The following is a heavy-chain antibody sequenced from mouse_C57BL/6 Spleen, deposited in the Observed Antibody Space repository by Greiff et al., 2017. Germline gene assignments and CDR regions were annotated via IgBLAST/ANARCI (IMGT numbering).Heavy chain of an antibody. CDR1: GFTFNTYA. J-gene: IGHJ4*01. V-gene: IGHV10-3*01. CDR3: ARAGTTVVATDYAMDY. CDR2: IRSKSSNYAT. Sequence: EVMLVESGGGLVQPKGSLKLSCAASGFTFNTYAMHWVRQAPGKGLEWVARIRSKSSNYATYYADSVKDRFTISRDDSQSMLYLKMNNLKTEDTAMYYCARAGTTVVATDYAMDYWGQGTSVTVSS. D-gene: IGHD1-1*01.